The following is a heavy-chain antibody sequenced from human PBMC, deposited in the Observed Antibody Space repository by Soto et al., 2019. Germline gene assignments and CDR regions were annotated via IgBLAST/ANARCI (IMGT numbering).Heavy chain of an antibody. CDR3: AKARWAIVVVPTARAVYDI. V-gene: IGHV3-23*04. CDR2: ISGSGDST. J-gene: IGHJ3*02. D-gene: IGHD2-2*01. CDR1: GFTFSSFA. Sequence: EVQLVESGGGLVQPGGSLRLSCAASGFTFSSFAMSWVRQAPGKGLEWVSTISGSGDSTHYADSVKGRFTISRDTSKNTMYLQMNSLRGADTAIYYCAKARWAIVVVPTARAVYDIWGQGTMVTVSS.